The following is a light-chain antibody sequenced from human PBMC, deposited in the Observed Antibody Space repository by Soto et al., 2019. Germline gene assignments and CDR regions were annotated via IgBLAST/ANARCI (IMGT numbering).Light chain of an antibody. Sequence: QSALTQPASVSGAPGQSITISCTGTNSDVGGDSSVSWYQQHPGKAPKLMIYDVTYRPSGVSNRFSGSKSGNTASLTISGLQADDEAYYYCTSYTRSSVRFGAGTKLTVL. V-gene: IGLV2-14*03. CDR2: DVT. CDR1: NSDVGGDSS. J-gene: IGLJ3*02. CDR3: TSYTRSSVR.